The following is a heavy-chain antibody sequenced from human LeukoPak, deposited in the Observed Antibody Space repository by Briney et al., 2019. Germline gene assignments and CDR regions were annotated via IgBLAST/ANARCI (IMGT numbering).Heavy chain of an antibody. Sequence: SETLSLTCTVSGGPISTYYWSWIRQPPGKGLEWIGYIYYIGNTNYNPSLKSRVTISVDTSKNQFSLKLSSVTAADTAVYYCARLYYDTLTGYFYLDSWGQGTLVTVSS. J-gene: IGHJ5*01. D-gene: IGHD3-9*01. CDR1: GGPISTYY. CDR3: ARLYYDTLTGYFYLDS. CDR2: IYYIGNT. V-gene: IGHV4-59*08.